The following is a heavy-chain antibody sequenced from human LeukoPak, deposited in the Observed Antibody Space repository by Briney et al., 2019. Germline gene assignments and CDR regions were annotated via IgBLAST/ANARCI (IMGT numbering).Heavy chain of an antibody. CDR3: ARVGYCSSTSCYFSAPSYYYYYGMDV. D-gene: IGHD2-2*01. CDR2: IYPGDSDT. V-gene: IGHV5-51*01. J-gene: IGHJ6*02. Sequence: GESLKISCKGSGYSFTSYWIGWVRQMPGKGLEWMGIIYPGDSDTRYSPSFQGQVTISADKSISTAYLQWSSLKASDTAMYYCARVGYCSSTSCYFSAPSYYYYYGMDVWGQGTTVTVSS. CDR1: GYSFTSYW.